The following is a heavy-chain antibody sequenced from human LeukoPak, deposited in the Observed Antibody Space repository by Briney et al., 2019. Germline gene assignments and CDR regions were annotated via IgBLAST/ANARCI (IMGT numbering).Heavy chain of an antibody. CDR1: GGSISSGSYY. J-gene: IGHJ1*01. CDR2: IYTSGST. Sequence: SETLSLTCTVSGGSISSGSYYWSWIRQPAGKGLEWIGRIYTSGSTNYNPSLKSRVTISVDTSKNQFSLKLGSVTAADTAVYYCARGGGTDEYFQHWGQGTLVTVSS. CDR3: ARGGGTDEYFQH. V-gene: IGHV4-61*02.